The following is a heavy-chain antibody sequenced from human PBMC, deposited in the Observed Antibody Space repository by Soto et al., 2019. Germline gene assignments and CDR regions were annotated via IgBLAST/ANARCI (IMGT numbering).Heavy chain of an antibody. J-gene: IGHJ6*02. D-gene: IGHD5-12*01. CDR3: ARDENIVATTEGYYYYGMDV. V-gene: IGHV3-30-3*01. Sequence: QVQLVESGGGVVQPGRSLRLSCAASGFTFSSFVMHWVRQAPGKGLEWVALISYDGSNKYYADSVKGRFTISRDNSKNTVYRQMNSLRTEDTAVYYCARDENIVATTEGYYYYGMDVWGQGTTVTVSS. CDR2: ISYDGSNK. CDR1: GFTFSSFV.